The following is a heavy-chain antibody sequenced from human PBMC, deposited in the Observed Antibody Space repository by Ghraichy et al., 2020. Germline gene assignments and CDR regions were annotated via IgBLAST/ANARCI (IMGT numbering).Heavy chain of an antibody. CDR2: INGDGDRT. J-gene: IGHJ4*02. CDR3: AKMYYYGSESYYNSAGIDY. CDR1: GFTFDDYA. D-gene: IGHD3-10*01. Sequence: GGSLRLSCAASGFTFDDYAMHWVRQAPGKGLEWVSLINGDGDRTYYADSVKGRFTISRDNSKNSLYLQMNSLRTEDTALYYCAKMYYYGSESYYNSAGIDYWGQGTLVTVSS. V-gene: IGHV3-43*02.